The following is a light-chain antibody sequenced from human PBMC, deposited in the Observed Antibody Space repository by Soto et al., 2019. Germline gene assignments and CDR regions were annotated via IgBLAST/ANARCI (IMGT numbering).Light chain of an antibody. J-gene: IGLJ2*01. CDR1: SSDVGGYNF. V-gene: IGLV2-11*01. CDR3: CSYAGSYSL. CDR2: DVS. Sequence: QPVLTQPRSVSGSPGQSVTISCTGTSSDVGGYNFVSWYQQHPGKVPKLMIYDVSQRLSGVPDRFSGSKSGNTASLTISGLQAEDEADYYCCSYAGSYSLFGGGTKLTVL.